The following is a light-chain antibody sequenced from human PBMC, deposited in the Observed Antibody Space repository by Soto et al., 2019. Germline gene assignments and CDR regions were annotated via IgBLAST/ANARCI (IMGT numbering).Light chain of an antibody. CDR3: QQYHTWPIT. V-gene: IGKV3-15*01. J-gene: IGKJ4*01. Sequence: EIVVTQSPATLSVSPGERVTLSCRASQSVSSSLAWYQQRPGQAPRLLIYDTSTRAAGIAARFSGSGSGTEFTLTISSLQSEDCAIYYCQQYHTWPITFGGGTKVDIK. CDR1: QSVSSS. CDR2: DTS.